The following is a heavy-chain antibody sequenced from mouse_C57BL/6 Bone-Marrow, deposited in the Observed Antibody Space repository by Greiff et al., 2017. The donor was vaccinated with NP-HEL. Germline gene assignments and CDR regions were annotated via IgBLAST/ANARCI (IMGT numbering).Heavy chain of an antibody. Sequence: VQLQQSGAELVRPGASVKLSCKASGYTFTDYYINWVKQRPGQGLEWIARIYPGSGNTYYNEKFKGKATLTAEKSSSTAYMQLSSLTSEDSAVYFCAREGYYSHYAMDYWGQGTSVTVSS. CDR1: GYTFTDYY. CDR3: AREGYYSHYAMDY. J-gene: IGHJ4*01. CDR2: IYPGSGNT. V-gene: IGHV1-76*01. D-gene: IGHD2-12*01.